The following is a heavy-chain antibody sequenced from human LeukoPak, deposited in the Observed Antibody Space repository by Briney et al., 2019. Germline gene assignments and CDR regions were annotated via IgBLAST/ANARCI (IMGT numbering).Heavy chain of an antibody. J-gene: IGHJ4*02. CDR2: ISISSSYI. CDR1: GFTFSSYS. V-gene: IGHV3-21*01. D-gene: IGHD1-1*01. CDR3: ARGAYNWNDDFDY. Sequence: PGGSLRLSCAASGFTFSSYSMNWVRQAPGKGLEWVSSISISSSYIYYADSVKGRFTIPRDNAKNSLYLQMNSLRAEDTAVYYCARGAYNWNDDFDYWGQGTLVTVSS.